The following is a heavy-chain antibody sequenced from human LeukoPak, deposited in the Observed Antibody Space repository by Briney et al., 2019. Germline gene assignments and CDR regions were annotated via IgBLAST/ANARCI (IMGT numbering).Heavy chain of an antibody. D-gene: IGHD3-22*01. V-gene: IGHV1-69*13. J-gene: IGHJ4*02. CDR2: IIPIFGTA. CDR1: GGTFSSYA. CDR3: ARDSSGYSNYFDY. Sequence: EASVKVSCKASGGTFSSYAISWVRQAPGQGLEWMGGIIPIFGTANYAQKFQGRVTITADESTSTAYMELSSLRSEDTAVYYCARDSSGYSNYFDYWGQGTLVTVSS.